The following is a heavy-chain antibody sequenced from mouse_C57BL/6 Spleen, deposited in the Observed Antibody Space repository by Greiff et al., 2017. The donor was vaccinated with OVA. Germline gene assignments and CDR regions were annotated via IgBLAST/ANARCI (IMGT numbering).Heavy chain of an antibody. D-gene: IGHD1-1*01. J-gene: IGHJ1*03. V-gene: IGHV1-69*01. CDR1: GYTFTSYW. Sequence: QVQLQQSGAELVMPGASVKLSCKASGYTFTSYWMHWVKQRPGQGLEWIGEIDPSDSYTNYNQKFKGKSTLTVDKSSSTAYMQLSSLTSEDSAVYYCARRHYYGSSYWYFDVWGTGTTVTVSS. CDR2: IDPSDSYT. CDR3: ARRHYYGSSYWYFDV.